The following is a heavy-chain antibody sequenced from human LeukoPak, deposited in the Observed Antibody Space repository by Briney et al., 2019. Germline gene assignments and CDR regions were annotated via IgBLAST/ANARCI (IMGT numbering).Heavy chain of an antibody. CDR2: ISTSSITK. CDR1: GFTFSTYS. Sequence: PSGGSLRLSCAASGFTFSTYSMTWVRQAPGKGPEWLSYISTSSITKYYAESVKGRFTISRDDAKNSLSLQMNSLRADDTAVYYCAKEMGFCSGGSCYRWFDSWGQGTLVTVSS. J-gene: IGHJ5*01. V-gene: IGHV3-48*01. CDR3: AKEMGFCSGGSCYRWFDS. D-gene: IGHD2-15*01.